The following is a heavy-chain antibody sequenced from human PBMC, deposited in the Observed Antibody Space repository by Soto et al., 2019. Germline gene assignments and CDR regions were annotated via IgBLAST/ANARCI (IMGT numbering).Heavy chain of an antibody. CDR1: GFTVSSKY. D-gene: IGHD2-15*01. J-gene: IGHJ6*04. V-gene: IGHV3-66*01. Sequence: GGSLRLSCAASGFTVSSKYMSWVRQAPGKGLEWVSLIQSGGPTYYADSVKGRFTISRDTSENTVHLQMDSLRAEDTAVYYCARDDVLCDGSRCYGVPLDVWGKGPRSPSPQ. CDR3: ARDDVLCDGSRCYGVPLDV. CDR2: IQSGGPT.